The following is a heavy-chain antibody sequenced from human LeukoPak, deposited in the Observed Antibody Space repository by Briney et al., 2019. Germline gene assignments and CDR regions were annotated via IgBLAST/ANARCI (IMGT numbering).Heavy chain of an antibody. J-gene: IGHJ4*02. CDR3: AKTISGWYCFDY. D-gene: IGHD6-19*01. CDR2: ISYGGSAK. CDR1: GFTFSTYA. Sequence: GGSLRLSCAASGFTFSTYAMHWVRQAPGKGLEWVAIISYGGSAKYYADSVKGRFTISRDNSKNTLYLQMNSLRAEDTAVYYCAKTISGWYCFDYWGQGTLVTVSS. V-gene: IGHV3-30-3*02.